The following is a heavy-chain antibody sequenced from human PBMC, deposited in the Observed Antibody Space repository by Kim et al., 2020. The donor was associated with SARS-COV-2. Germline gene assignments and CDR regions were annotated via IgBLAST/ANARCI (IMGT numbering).Heavy chain of an antibody. CDR2: IIPILGIA. Sequence: SVKVSCKASGGTFSSYSISWVRQAPGQGLEWMGRIIPILGIANYAQKFQGRVTMTADKSTSTAYMELSSLRSEDTAVYYCAISPPQIVGVTAILSYLGQGTLVTVSS. J-gene: IGHJ4*02. CDR3: AISPPQIVGVTAILSY. CDR1: GGTFSSYS. V-gene: IGHV1-69*02. D-gene: IGHD2-21*02.